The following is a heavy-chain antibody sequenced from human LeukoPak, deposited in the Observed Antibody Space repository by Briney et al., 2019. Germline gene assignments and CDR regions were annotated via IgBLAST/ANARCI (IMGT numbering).Heavy chain of an antibody. CDR3: ASATCSGGSCNAFDI. Sequence: SETLSLTCAVSGYSISSGYNWGWIRQPPGKGLEWIGSIYHSGSTYYNPSLKSRVTISVDTSKNQFSLKLSSVTAADTAVYYCASATCSGGSCNAFDIWSQGTMVTVSS. CDR1: GYSISSGYN. V-gene: IGHV4-38-2*01. J-gene: IGHJ3*02. CDR2: IYHSGST. D-gene: IGHD2-15*01.